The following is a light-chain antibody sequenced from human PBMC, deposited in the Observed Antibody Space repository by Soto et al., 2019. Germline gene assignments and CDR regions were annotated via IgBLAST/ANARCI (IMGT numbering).Light chain of an antibody. CDR3: QQSYYNPT. V-gene: IGKV1-39*01. J-gene: IGKJ1*01. CDR2: DAS. Sequence: DIQMTQSPSSLSASVGDRVTITCRASQSISTSLNWYQQKPEKAPKLLIYDASSLQSGVPSRFSGSGSGTDFTLTISSLQHEDFATYYCQQSYYNPTFGQGTKVDI. CDR1: QSISTS.